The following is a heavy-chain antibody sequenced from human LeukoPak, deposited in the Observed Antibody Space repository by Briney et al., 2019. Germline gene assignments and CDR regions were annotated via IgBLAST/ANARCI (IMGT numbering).Heavy chain of an antibody. J-gene: IGHJ3*01. V-gene: IGHV3-30-3*01. CDR1: GFIFSNYP. CDR2: ISYDGHNT. CDR3: AREAGTVPCPHGAFDF. D-gene: IGHD4-11*01. Sequence: GGSLRVFCAASGFIFSNYPMHWVRQAPDKGLEWVSLISYDGHNTYYADSVKGRFTISRDDSKNTLYLQMNTLGAEDTSMYYCAREAGTVPCPHGAFDFWGRGTMVTVSS.